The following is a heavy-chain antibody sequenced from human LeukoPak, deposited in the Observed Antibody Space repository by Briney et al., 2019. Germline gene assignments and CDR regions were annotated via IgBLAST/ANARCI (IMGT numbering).Heavy chain of an antibody. Sequence: GGSLRLSCAASGFTFSSNWMSWVRQAPGKGLEWVAVISYDGSNKYYADSVKGRFTISRDNTKNTLYLQMNSLRAEDTAVYYCARDRHYYDSSGYPDYWGQGTLVTVSS. J-gene: IGHJ4*02. CDR3: ARDRHYYDSSGYPDY. CDR1: GFTFSSNW. D-gene: IGHD3-22*01. V-gene: IGHV3-30-3*01. CDR2: ISYDGSNK.